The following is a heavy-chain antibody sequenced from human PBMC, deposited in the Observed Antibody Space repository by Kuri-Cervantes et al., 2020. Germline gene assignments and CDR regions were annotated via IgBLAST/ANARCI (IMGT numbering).Heavy chain of an antibody. J-gene: IGHJ4*02. CDR3: ARDEEAAAGTGG. CDR1: GYTFNRYY. CDR2: INPSGGST. D-gene: IGHD6-13*01. V-gene: IGHV1-46*02. Sequence: ASVKVSCKASGYTFNRYYMHWVRQAPGQGLEWMGIINPSGGSTTYAQKFQGRVTMTSDTSTSTVYMELSSLRSEDTAVYYCARDEEAAAGTGGWGQGTLVTVSS.